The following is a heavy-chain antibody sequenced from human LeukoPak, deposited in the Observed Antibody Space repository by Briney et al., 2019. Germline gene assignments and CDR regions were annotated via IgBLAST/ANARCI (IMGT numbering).Heavy chain of an antibody. CDR2: IYTSGST. CDR3: ARRGNVDTASYWFDP. J-gene: IGHJ5*02. V-gene: IGHV4-4*09. CDR1: GGSISSYY. D-gene: IGHD5-18*01. Sequence: SETLSLTCTVSGGSISSYYWSWIRQPPGKGLEWIGYIYTSGSTNYNPSLKSRVTISVDPSKNQFSLKLSSVTAADTAVYYCARRGNVDTASYWFDPWGQGTLVTVSS.